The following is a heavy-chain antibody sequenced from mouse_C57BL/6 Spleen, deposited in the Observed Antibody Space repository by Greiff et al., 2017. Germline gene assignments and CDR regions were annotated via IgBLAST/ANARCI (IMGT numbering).Heavy chain of an antibody. V-gene: IGHV5-4*03. CDR2: ISDGGSYT. Sequence: EVNVLQSGGGLVKPGGSLKLSCAASGFTFSSYAMSWVRQTPDKRLEWVATISDGGSYTYYTDNVKGRFTFSIDKATNTQYQQMSHLKSEDTAMYYGASDRGAVAAMDYWGQGTSVTVSS. CDR1: GFTFSSYA. J-gene: IGHJ4*01. D-gene: IGHD1-1*02. CDR3: ASDRGAVAAMDY.